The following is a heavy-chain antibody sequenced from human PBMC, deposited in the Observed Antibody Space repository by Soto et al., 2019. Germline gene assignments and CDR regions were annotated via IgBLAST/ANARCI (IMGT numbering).Heavy chain of an antibody. V-gene: IGHV3-23*01. CDR3: AKKQGVRLVRGHIDY. CDR2: ISGSGGST. Sequence: GGSLRLSCAASGFTFSSYAMSWVRQAPAKGLEWVSAISGSGGSTYYADSVKGRFTISRDNSKNTLYLQMNGLRAEDTAVYYCAKKQGVRLVRGHIDYWGQGTLVTVSS. J-gene: IGHJ4*02. CDR1: GFTFSSYA. D-gene: IGHD3-10*01.